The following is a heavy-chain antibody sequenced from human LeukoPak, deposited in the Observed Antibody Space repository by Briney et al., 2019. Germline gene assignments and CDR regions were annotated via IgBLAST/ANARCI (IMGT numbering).Heavy chain of an antibody. V-gene: IGHV4-39*01. CDR3: ARRGDDSSGYYYQA. D-gene: IGHD3-22*01. CDR2: IYYSGST. CDR1: GGSISSSSYY. J-gene: IGHJ5*02. Sequence: SETLSLTCTVSGGSISSSSYYWGWIRQPPGKGLEWIGSIYYSGSTYYNPSLKSRVTISVDTSKNQFSLKLNSVTAADTAVYYCARRGDDSSGYYYQAWGQGTLVTVSS.